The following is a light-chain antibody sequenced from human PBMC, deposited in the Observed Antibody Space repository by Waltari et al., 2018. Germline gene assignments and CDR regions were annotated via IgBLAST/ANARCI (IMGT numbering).Light chain of an antibody. CDR2: KVS. Sequence: DIVMTQSPLSLPITPGQPASMTCRSSQSLLHSNGNTFLSWFMQKPGQPPRRLIYKVSNRDSGVPDRFSGSGAGTDFTLKISRVEAEYVGVYYCMQGTQFPWTFCQGTKVEIK. CDR3: MQGTQFPWT. CDR1: QSLLHSNGNTF. J-gene: IGKJ1*01. V-gene: IGKV2-30*02.